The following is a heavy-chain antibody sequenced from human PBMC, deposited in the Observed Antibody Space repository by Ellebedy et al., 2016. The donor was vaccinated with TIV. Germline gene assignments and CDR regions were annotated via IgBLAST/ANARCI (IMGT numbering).Heavy chain of an antibody. V-gene: IGHV4-34*01. D-gene: IGHD3-22*01. CDR3: ARGQTDSSGYHAY. CDR2: INHSGST. Sequence: MPGGSLRLSCGVYGGSFSFYFWSRIRQPPGKGLEWIGEINHSGSTNYNPSLKSRVTISVDTSKNQFSLKLSSVTAADTAVYYCARGQTDSSGYHAYWGQGTLVTVSS. CDR1: GGSFSFYF. J-gene: IGHJ4*02.